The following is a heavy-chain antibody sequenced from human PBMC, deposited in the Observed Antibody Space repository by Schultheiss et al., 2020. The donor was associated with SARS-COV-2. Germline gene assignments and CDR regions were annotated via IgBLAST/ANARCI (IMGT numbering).Heavy chain of an antibody. D-gene: IGHD5-24*01. Sequence: SETLSLTCTVSGGSISSYYWTWIRQPPGKGLEWIGEINHSGSTNYNPSLKSRVTISVDTSKNQFSLKLSSVTAADTAVYYCAREHVEMTTIRYYYHGLDVWGQGTTVTVSS. CDR2: INHSGST. CDR3: AREHVEMTTIRYYYHGLDV. CDR1: GGSISSYY. V-gene: IGHV4-34*01. J-gene: IGHJ6*02.